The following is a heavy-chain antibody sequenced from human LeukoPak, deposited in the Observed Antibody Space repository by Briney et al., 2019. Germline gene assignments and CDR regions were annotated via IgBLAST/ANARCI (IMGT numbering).Heavy chain of an antibody. J-gene: IGHJ4*02. Sequence: SETLSLTCAVYGGSFSGYYWSWIRQPPGKGLEWIGEINHSGSTNYNPSLKSRVTISVDTSKNQFSLKLSSVTAADTAVYYCARRYSSGPFDYWGQGTLVTVSS. D-gene: IGHD5-18*01. CDR2: INHSGST. CDR3: ARRYSSGPFDY. CDR1: GGSFSGYY. V-gene: IGHV4-34*01.